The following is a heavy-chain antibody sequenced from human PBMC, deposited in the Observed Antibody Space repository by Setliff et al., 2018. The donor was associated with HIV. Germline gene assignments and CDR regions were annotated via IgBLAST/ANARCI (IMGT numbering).Heavy chain of an antibody. CDR3: ARRTYCSSTSCYARFDP. D-gene: IGHD2-2*01. V-gene: IGHV5-51*01. CDR1: GYSFTSYW. J-gene: IGHJ5*02. Sequence: PGESLKISCKGSGYSFTSYWIGWVRQMPGKGLEWMGIIYPGDSDTRYSPSFQGQVTISADKSISTAYLQWSSLKASDTAMYYCARRTYCSSTSCYARFDPWGQGTLVTSPQ. CDR2: IYPGDSDT.